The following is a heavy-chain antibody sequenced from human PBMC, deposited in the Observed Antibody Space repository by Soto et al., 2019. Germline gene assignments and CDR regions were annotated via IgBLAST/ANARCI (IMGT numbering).Heavy chain of an antibody. CDR2: INHSGST. V-gene: IGHV4-34*01. J-gene: IGHJ6*02. CDR1: GGSFSGYY. Sequence: SETLSLTCAVYGGSFSGYYWRWIRQPPGKGLEWIGEINHSGSTNYNPSLKSRVTISVDTSKNQFSLKLSSVTAADTAVYYCARGEGYDFWSGYMAGRYYGMDVWGQGTTVTVSS. D-gene: IGHD3-3*01. CDR3: ARGEGYDFWSGYMAGRYYGMDV.